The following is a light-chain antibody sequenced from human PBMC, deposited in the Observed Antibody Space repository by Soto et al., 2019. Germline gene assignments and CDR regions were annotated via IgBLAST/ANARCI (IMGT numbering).Light chain of an antibody. Sequence: EIVLTQSPATLSLSPGERATLSRRASQSVSSYLAWYQQKPGQAPRLLIYDASNRATGIPARFSGSGSGTDFTLTISILEPEDFAVYYCQQRSNWYTFGQGTKLEIK. V-gene: IGKV3-11*01. CDR3: QQRSNWYT. CDR2: DAS. CDR1: QSVSSY. J-gene: IGKJ2*01.